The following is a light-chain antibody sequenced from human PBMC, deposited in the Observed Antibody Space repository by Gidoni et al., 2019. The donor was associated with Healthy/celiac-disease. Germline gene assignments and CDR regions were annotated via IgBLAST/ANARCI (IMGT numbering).Light chain of an antibody. CDR3: QTWGTPWV. CDR1: SGHSSYA. Sequence: QLVLTQSPSASASLAPSVKLTCTLSSGHSSYAIAWHQQQPEKGPRYLMKLTSDGSHSKGDGIPDRFSGSSSGAERYLTISSLQSEDEADYYCQTWGTPWVFGGGTKLTVL. J-gene: IGLJ3*02. CDR2: LTSDGSH. V-gene: IGLV4-69*01.